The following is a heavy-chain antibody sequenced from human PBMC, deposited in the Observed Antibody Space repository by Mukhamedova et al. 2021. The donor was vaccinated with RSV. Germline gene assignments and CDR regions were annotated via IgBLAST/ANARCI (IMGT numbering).Heavy chain of an antibody. V-gene: IGHV3-49*02. J-gene: IGHJ5*02. CDR2: RSKAYGGTT. D-gene: IGHD2-2*01. Sequence: RSKAYGGTTEYAASVKGRFTISRDDSKSIAYLQMNSLKTEDTAVYYCTRDILGYCSSTSCYVPRWFDPWGQGTLVTVSS. CDR3: TRDILGYCSSTSCYVPRWFDP.